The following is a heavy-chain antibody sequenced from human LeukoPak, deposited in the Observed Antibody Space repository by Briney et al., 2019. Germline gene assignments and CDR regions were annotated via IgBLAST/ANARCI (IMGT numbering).Heavy chain of an antibody. CDR1: GFTVSSNY. J-gene: IGHJ4*02. D-gene: IGHD3-10*01. CDR3: ARDRGTMVRGVIIPLNYFDY. V-gene: IGHV3-53*04. Sequence: GGSLRLSCAASGFTVSSNYMRWVRQAPGKGLVWVSVIYSSGSTYYADSVKGRFTISRHNSKNTLYLQMNSLRAEDTAVYYCARDRGTMVRGVIIPLNYFDYWGQETLVTVSS. CDR2: IYSSGST.